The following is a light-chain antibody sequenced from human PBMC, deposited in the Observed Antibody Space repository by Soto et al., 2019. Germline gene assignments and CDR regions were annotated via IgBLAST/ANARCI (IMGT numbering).Light chain of an antibody. V-gene: IGLV2-14*01. J-gene: IGLJ1*01. CDR1: SSDVGGYNY. CDR3: TSYTTSSTYV. CDR2: DVA. Sequence: QCALTQPASVSGSPGQSIAISCTGTSSDVGGYNYVSWYQQHPGKAPKLMLYDVAIRPSGVSDRFSGSKSGNTASLTISGLQAEDEADYYCTSYTTSSTYVFGTGTKVTVL.